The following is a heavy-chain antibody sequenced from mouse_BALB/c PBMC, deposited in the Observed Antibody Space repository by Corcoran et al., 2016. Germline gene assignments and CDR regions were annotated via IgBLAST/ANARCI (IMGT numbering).Heavy chain of an antibody. J-gene: IGHJ1*01. D-gene: IGHD4-1*01. CDR2: IDPANGNT. V-gene: IGHV14-3*02. CDR3: ANWDWYFDV. Sequence: EVQLQQSGAELVKPGASVKLSCTASGFNIKDTYMHWVKQRPEQGLEWIGRIDPANGNTKYDPKFQGKATIKEDTSSNTDYLQLSSLTSEDTAVYYCANWDWYFDVWGAGTTVTVSA. CDR1: GFNIKDTY.